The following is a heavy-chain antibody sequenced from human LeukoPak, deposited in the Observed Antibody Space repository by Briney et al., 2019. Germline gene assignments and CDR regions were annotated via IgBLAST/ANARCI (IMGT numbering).Heavy chain of an antibody. V-gene: IGHV3-21*01. J-gene: IGHJ4*02. CDR2: INSLCSSI. Sequence: GGALRLSCAASQFTFSNYNMNGVRQAPRQGLDWVASINSLCSSIYYGVSMTGRFTIAKDNAKKSLYLQMNSLRADDTAVYYCARGWREGGQGNLVTVSS. D-gene: IGHD3-3*01. CDR1: QFTFSNYN. CDR3: ARGWRE.